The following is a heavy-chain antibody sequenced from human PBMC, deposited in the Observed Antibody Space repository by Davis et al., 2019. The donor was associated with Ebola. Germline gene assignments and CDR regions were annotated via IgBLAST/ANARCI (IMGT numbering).Heavy chain of an antibody. D-gene: IGHD2-21*02. V-gene: IGHV3-7*01. Sequence: GESLKISCAASGFMFSNYWMAWVRQAPGKGLEWLANMLHDGSEKYSAGPVKGRFTISRDNAKNSLYLQMNSLRDDDTAVYYCARGRDYALDIWGQGTMVTVSS. CDR2: MLHDGSEK. CDR3: ARGRDYALDI. J-gene: IGHJ3*02. CDR1: GFMFSNYW.